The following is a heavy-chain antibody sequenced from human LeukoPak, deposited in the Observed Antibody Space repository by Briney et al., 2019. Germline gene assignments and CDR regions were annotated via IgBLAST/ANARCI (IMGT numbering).Heavy chain of an antibody. CDR1: GYSFTSYW. J-gene: IGHJ6*02. CDR3: ARSENYYYYGMDV. Sequence: GESLKISCKGSGYSFTSYWIGWVRQMPGKGLEWMGIIYPGDSETRYSPSFQGQVTISADKSISTAYLQWSNLKASDTAMYYCARSENYYYYGMDVWGQGTTVTVSS. V-gene: IGHV5-51*01. CDR2: IYPGDSET.